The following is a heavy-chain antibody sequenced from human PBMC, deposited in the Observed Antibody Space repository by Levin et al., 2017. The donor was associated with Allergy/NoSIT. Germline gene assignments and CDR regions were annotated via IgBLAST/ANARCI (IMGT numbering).Heavy chain of an antibody. V-gene: IGHV3-48*03. J-gene: IGHJ6*02. CDR1: GFTFSTFE. Sequence: GGSLRLSCAASGFTFSTFEMNWVRQAPGKGLEWVSYISNSGRTIYYADSVKVRFTISRDNAKNSLYLQMNSLRAGDTAVYYCARGYTPSSGQVVTYYDALDVWGQGTTVSVAS. D-gene: IGHD6-6*01. CDR3: ARGYTPSSGQVVTYYDALDV. CDR2: ISNSGRTI.